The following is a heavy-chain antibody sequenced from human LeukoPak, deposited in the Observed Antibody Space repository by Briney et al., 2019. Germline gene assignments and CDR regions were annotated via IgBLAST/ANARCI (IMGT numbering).Heavy chain of an antibody. D-gene: IGHD1-26*01. CDR3: AKDVREGATVYGMDV. Sequence: GGSLRLSCAASGFTFNDYAMHWVRQAPGKGLEWVSGISWNSGSIVYADSVKGRFTISRDNAKNSLYLQMNSLRAEDTALYYCAKDVREGATVYGMDVWGQGTTVTVSS. J-gene: IGHJ6*02. CDR1: GFTFNDYA. CDR2: ISWNSGSI. V-gene: IGHV3-9*01.